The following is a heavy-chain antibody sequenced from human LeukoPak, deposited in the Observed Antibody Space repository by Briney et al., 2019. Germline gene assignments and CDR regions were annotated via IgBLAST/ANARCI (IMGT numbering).Heavy chain of an antibody. CDR3: ASQDVIRGVIMVDY. V-gene: IGHV1-2*06. Sequence: GASVKVSCKASGYTFTGYYMHWVRQAPGQGLEWMGRINPNSGGTNYAQKFQGRVTMTRDTSISTAYMELSRLRSDDTAVYYCASQDVIRGVIMVDYWGQGTLVTVPS. J-gene: IGHJ4*02. D-gene: IGHD3-10*01. CDR1: GYTFTGYY. CDR2: INPNSGGT.